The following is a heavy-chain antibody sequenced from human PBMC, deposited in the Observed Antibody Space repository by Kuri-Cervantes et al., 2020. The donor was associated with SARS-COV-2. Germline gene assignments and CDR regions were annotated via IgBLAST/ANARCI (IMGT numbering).Heavy chain of an antibody. Sequence: GSLRLSCTVSGGSISSYYWSWIRQPPGKGLEWIGYIYYSGSTNYNPSLKSRVTISVDTSKNQFSLKLSSVTAADTAVYYCARSGYSSGWSLFDYWGQGTLVTVSS. CDR3: ARSGYSSGWSLFDY. CDR2: IYYSGST. V-gene: IGHV4-59*08. J-gene: IGHJ4*02. CDR1: GGSISSYY. D-gene: IGHD6-19*01.